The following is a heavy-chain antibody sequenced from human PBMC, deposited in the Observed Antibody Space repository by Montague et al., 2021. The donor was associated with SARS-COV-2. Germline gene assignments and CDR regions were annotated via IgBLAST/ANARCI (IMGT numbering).Heavy chain of an antibody. Sequence: SKTLSLTCEVSGDSISSYYWSWIRQSPGKGLEWIGYVHYTESTEYNPSLKTRVTLSLDTPRNHFSLKLRSVTAADTAVYYCARAQNTCFIANCVNYFEVWGLGALVTVSS. J-gene: IGHJ4*02. D-gene: IGHD1-1*01. CDR2: VHYTEST. CDR3: ARAQNTCFIANCVNYFEV. CDR1: GDSISSYY. V-gene: IGHV4-59*01.